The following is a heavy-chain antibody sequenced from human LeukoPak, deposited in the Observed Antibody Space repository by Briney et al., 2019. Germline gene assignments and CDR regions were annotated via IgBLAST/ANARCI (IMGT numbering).Heavy chain of an antibody. Sequence: PETLSLTCAVSGYSISSGYYWGWIRQPPGKGPEWIGSIYYSGTTYYNPSLESRVTISDDTSKNRFSLMLTSVTAADTAVYYCARQSSDYYYYYIDVWGEGTTVIVSS. CDR3: ARQSSDYYYYYIDV. J-gene: IGHJ6*03. CDR1: GYSISSGYY. V-gene: IGHV4-38-2*01. CDR2: IYYSGTT.